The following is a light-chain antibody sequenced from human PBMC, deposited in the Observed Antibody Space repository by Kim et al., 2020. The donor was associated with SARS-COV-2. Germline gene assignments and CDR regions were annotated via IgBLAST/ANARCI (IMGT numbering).Light chain of an antibody. V-gene: IGLV3-25*03. CDR1: LFPRQY. CDR2: KDT. Sequence: SPGPTASITCSGDLFPRQYAYWYQQKPGQPPQLLIFKDTERPSGIPERFSGSTSGTTVTLTISEVRPEDEADYYCQSTDSSATYVFGTGTKVTVL. J-gene: IGLJ1*01. CDR3: QSTDSSATYV.